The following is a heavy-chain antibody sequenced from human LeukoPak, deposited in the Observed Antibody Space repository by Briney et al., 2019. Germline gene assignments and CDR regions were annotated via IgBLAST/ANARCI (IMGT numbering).Heavy chain of an antibody. J-gene: IGHJ4*02. V-gene: IGHV4-30-2*01. Sequence: PSETLSLTYAVSGVSISSGGYSWSWLRQPPGKGLEWIGYVYHSGSTYYNPSLKSRVTISVDRSKNQFSLKLSSVTAADTAVYYCARGKGSGYYFDYWGQGTLVTVSS. CDR2: VYHSGST. CDR1: GVSISSGGYS. CDR3: ARGKGSGYYFDY.